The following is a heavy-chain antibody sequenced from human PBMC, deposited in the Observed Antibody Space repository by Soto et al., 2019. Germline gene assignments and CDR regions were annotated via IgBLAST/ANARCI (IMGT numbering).Heavy chain of an antibody. CDR3: AEDLDYGDYYYYYGMDV. V-gene: IGHV3-23*01. CDR2: ISGSGGST. Sequence: GGSLRLSCAASGFTFSSYAMSWVRQAPGKGLEWVSAISGSGGSTYYADSVKGRFTISRDNSKNTLYLQMNSLRAEDTAVYYCAEDLDYGDYYYYYGMDVWGQGTTVTVSS. J-gene: IGHJ6*02. CDR1: GFTFSSYA. D-gene: IGHD4-17*01.